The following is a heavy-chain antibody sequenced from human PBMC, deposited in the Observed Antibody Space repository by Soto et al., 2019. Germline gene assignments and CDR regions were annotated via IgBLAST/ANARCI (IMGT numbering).Heavy chain of an antibody. D-gene: IGHD3-22*01. CDR2: ISYDGSNE. CDR3: AKEGHYYDSSGYYYFDY. CDR1: GFTFSSYG. J-gene: IGHJ4*02. Sequence: QVQLVESGGGVVQPGRSLRLSCAASGFTFSSYGMHWVRQAPGKGLEWAAVISYDGSNEYYADSVKGRFTISRDNSKNTLYLQMNSLRAEDTAVYYCAKEGHYYDSSGYYYFDYWGQGTLVTVSS. V-gene: IGHV3-30*18.